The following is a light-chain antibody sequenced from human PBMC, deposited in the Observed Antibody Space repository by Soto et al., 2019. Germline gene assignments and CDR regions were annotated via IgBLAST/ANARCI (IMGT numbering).Light chain of an antibody. CDR2: GAS. J-gene: IGKJ3*01. Sequence: ESVLMQSAGTLSLSPGERATLSCRASQSVSSSYLAWYQQKPGQAPRLLIYGASSRATGIPDRFSGSGSGTDFTLTISRLEPEDFAVYYCQQYGSSPLFGPGTKVDIK. CDR3: QQYGSSPL. CDR1: QSVSSSY. V-gene: IGKV3-20*01.